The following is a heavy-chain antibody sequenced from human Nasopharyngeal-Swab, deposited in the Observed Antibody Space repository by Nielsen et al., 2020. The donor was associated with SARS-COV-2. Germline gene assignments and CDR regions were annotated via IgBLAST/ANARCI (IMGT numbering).Heavy chain of an antibody. CDR2: ISSSSSYT. V-gene: IGHV3-11*05. CDR3: ARGSIRGIIISDFDY. J-gene: IGHJ4*02. CDR1: EFTFSDYY. Sequence: GESLKISCAASEFTFSDYYMSWIRQAPGKGLEWVSYISSSSSYTNYADSVKGRFTISRDNAKNSLYLQMNSLRADDTAVYYCARGSIRGIIISDFDYWGQGTLGPSPQ. D-gene: IGHD3-10*01.